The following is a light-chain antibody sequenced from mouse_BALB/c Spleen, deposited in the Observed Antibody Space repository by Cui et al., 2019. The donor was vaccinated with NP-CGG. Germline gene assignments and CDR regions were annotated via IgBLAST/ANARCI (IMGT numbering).Light chain of an antibody. J-gene: IGLJ1*01. Sequence: AVAILESAPTTSPGETVTLTCRSSTGAVTTSNYANWVQEKPDHLFTGLIGGTNNRAPGVPARFSGSLIGDKAALTITGAQTEDEAMYFCALWYSNHWVFGGGTKLTVL. CDR1: TGAVTTSNY. V-gene: IGLV1*01. CDR2: GTN. CDR3: ALWYSNHWV.